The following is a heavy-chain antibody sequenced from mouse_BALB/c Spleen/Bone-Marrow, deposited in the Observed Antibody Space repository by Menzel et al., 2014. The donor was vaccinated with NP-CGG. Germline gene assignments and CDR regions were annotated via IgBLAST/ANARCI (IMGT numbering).Heavy chain of an antibody. CDR3: ARGVDYVSWFAY. D-gene: IGHD2-4*01. J-gene: IGHJ3*01. Sequence: EVKLMESGGGLVQPGGSLKLSCAASGFTFSNYGMSWVRQTPDKRLEFVATISANGGDTYYPDSVKGRFTISRDNAKNTLYLQMSSLKSEDTAMYYWARGVDYVSWFAYWGQGALVAVSA. V-gene: IGHV5-6-3*01. CDR1: GFTFSNYG. CDR2: ISANGGDT.